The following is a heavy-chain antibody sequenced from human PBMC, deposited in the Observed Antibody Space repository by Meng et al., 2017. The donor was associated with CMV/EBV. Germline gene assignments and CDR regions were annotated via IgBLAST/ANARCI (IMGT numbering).Heavy chain of an antibody. CDR2: IIPIFGTA. CDR1: GGTFSSYA. V-gene: IGHV1-69*05. Sequence: SVKVSCKASGGTFSSYAISWERQAPGQGLEWMGGIIPIFGTANYAQKFQGRVTITTDESTSTAYMELSSLRSEDTAVYYCALGYCSSTSCYSYYYYGMDVWGQGTTVTVSS. J-gene: IGHJ6*02. CDR3: ALGYCSSTSCYSYYYYGMDV. D-gene: IGHD2-2*01.